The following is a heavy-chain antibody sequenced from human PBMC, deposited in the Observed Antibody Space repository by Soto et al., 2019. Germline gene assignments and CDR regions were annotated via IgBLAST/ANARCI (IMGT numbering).Heavy chain of an antibody. CDR2: IIPIFGTA. V-gene: IGHV1-69*06. Sequence: SVKVSCKASGGTFSSYAISWVRQAPGQGLEWMGGIIPIFGTANYAQKFQGRVTITADKSTSTAYMELSSLRSEDTAVYYCARDLGYCSVGSCYSGRYFDYWGQGTLVTV. J-gene: IGHJ4*02. D-gene: IGHD2-15*01. CDR3: ARDLGYCSVGSCYSGRYFDY. CDR1: GGTFSSYA.